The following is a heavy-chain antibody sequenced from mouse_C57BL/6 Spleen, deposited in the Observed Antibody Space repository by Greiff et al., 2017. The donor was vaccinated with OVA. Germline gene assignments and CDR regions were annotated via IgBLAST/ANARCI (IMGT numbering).Heavy chain of an antibody. CDR2: ISSGSSTI. CDR3: ARAVKDYFDY. V-gene: IGHV5-17*01. CDR1: GFTFSDYG. J-gene: IGHJ2*01. Sequence: EVKLMESGGGLVKPGGSLKLSCAASGFTFSDYGMHWVRQAPEKGLEWVAYISSGSSTIYYADPVKGRFTISRDNAKNTLFLQMTSLRSEDTAMYYCARAVKDYFDYWGQGTTRTVSS. D-gene: IGHD1-3*01.